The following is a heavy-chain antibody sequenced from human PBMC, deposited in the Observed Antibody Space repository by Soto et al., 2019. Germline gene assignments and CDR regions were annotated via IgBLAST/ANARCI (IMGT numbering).Heavy chain of an antibody. CDR2: VSASHWNK. V-gene: IGHV1-18*01. D-gene: IGHD2-8*01. CDR1: GFTLFSYG. CDR3: ARDSVRYCRDGVCYQGYYYFAMDV. Sequence: SVKVSLQASGFTLFSYGFSLGGQAPGPGVGGVGWVSASHWNKNYSQKLPGRGTLTPNTSTGTAHKELGSLRSDDTATYYCARDSVRYCRDGVCYQGYYYFAMDVWGQGTTVTVSS. J-gene: IGHJ6*02.